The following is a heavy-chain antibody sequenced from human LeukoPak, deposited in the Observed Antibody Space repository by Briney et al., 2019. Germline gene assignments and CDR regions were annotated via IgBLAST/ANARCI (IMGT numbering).Heavy chain of an antibody. V-gene: IGHV4-31*03. D-gene: IGHD3-9*01. J-gene: IGHJ4*02. CDR1: GGSISSGGYY. CDR3: ASRQLRYFDWLDYFDY. Sequence: PSETLSLTCTVPGGSISSGGYYWSWIRQHPGKGLEWIGYIYYSGSTYYNPSLKSRVTISVDTSKNQFSLKLSSVTAADTAVYYCASRQLRYFDWLDYFDYWGQGTLVTVSS. CDR2: IYYSGST.